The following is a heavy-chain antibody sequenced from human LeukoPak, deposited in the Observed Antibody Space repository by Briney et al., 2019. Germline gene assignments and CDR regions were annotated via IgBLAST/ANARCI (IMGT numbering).Heavy chain of an antibody. J-gene: IGHJ4*02. CDR2: IYYSGST. V-gene: IGHV4-30-4*01. CDR3: ARESSTSTAGRTGYDY. CDR1: GGSISSGDYY. Sequence: PSQTLSLTCTVSGGSISSGDYYWSWIRQPPGKGLEWIGYIYYSGSTYYNPSLKSRVTISVDTSKNQFSLKLSSVTAADTAVYYCARESSTSTAGRTGYDYWGQGTLVTVSS. D-gene: IGHD2-2*01.